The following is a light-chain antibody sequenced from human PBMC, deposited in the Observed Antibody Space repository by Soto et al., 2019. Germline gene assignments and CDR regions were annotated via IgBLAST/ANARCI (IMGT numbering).Light chain of an antibody. Sequence: DIQMTQSPSSLSASVGDRVTITCRASQSISSYLNWYQQKPGKAPNLLIYASSSLQSGVPSRFSGSGSGTDFTLTISSLQPEDCATYYCQQTYSTPHTFGQGTNLEIK. CDR2: ASS. V-gene: IGKV1-39*01. CDR1: QSISSY. J-gene: IGKJ2*01. CDR3: QQTYSTPHT.